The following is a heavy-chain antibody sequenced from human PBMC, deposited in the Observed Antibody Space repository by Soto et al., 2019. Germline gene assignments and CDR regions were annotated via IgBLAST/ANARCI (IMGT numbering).Heavy chain of an antibody. CDR3: ASFSPNSSGYYHRYYYYGMDV. Sequence: GASVKVSCKASGDTFSSYAASWVRQAPGQGLEWMGGIIPIFGTANYAQKFQGRVTITADESTSTAYMELSSLRSEDTAVYYCASFSPNSSGYYHRYYYYGMDVWGQGTTVTVSS. V-gene: IGHV1-69*13. CDR2: IIPIFGTA. CDR1: GDTFSSYA. J-gene: IGHJ6*02. D-gene: IGHD3-22*01.